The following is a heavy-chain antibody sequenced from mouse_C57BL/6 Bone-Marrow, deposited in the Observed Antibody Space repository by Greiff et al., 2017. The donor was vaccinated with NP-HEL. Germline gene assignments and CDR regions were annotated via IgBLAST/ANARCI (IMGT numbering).Heavy chain of an antibody. D-gene: IGHD2-4*01. CDR2: IWTGGGT. Sequence: VHLVESGPGLVAPSQSLSITCTVSGFSLTSYAISWVRQPPGKGLAWLGVIWTGGGTNYNSALKSRLSIRKDNSKSQVFLKMNSLQTDDTARYYCARTYYDYGWYFDVWGTGTTVTVSS. CDR1: GFSLTSYA. J-gene: IGHJ1*03. CDR3: ARTYYDYGWYFDV. V-gene: IGHV2-9-1*01.